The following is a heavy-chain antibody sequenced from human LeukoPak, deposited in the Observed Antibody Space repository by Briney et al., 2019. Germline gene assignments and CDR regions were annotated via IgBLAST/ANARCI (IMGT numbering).Heavy chain of an antibody. V-gene: IGHV1-18*01. D-gene: IGHD3-10*01. CDR1: GGTFSSYA. CDR2: ISAYNGNT. J-gene: IGHJ5*02. Sequence: ASVKVSCKASGGTFSSYAISWVRQAPGQGLEWMGWISAYNGNTNYAQKFQGRVTMTTDTSTSTAYMELRSLRSDDTAVYYCARGGHRRYYYNSGSEFDPWGQGTLVTVSS. CDR3: ARGGHRRYYYNSGSEFDP.